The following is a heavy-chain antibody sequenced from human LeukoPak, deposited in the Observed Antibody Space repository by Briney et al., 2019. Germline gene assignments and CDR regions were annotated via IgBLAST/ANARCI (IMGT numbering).Heavy chain of an antibody. CDR2: IIPIFGTA. CDR3: ASVGDYGDYDYYYYGMDV. Sequence: SVMVSCKASGGTFSSYAISWVRQAPGQGLEWMGGIIPIFGTANYAQKFQGRVTITADKSTSTAYMELSSLRSEDTAVYYCASVGDYGDYDYYYYGMDVWGKGTTVTVSS. CDR1: GGTFSSYA. D-gene: IGHD4-17*01. V-gene: IGHV1-69*06. J-gene: IGHJ6*04.